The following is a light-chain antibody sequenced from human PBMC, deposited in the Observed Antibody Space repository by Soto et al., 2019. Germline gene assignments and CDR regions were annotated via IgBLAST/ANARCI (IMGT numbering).Light chain of an antibody. CDR2: EAS. Sequence: IVMTQSPGTLSVSPGEGATLSCGASQSVTNYLTWYEQKPGQARRLLIYEASNRATGIPARFSGSGSGTDFTLTISYLEPEDFAGYYCQQRTYGPWTFGQGTKVDIK. J-gene: IGKJ1*01. CDR1: QSVTNY. CDR3: QQRTYGPWT. V-gene: IGKV3-11*01.